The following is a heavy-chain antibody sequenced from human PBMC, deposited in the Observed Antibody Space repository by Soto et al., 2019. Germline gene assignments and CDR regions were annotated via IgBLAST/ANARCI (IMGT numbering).Heavy chain of an antibody. V-gene: IGHV3-49*04. CDR3: SRSLAIDFDS. Sequence: GGSLRLSCAASGFTFSDYYMSWVRLTPGKGLEWVGFIRRIAYGGTTDYAASVKGRFTISRDDSRKIVYLQMSRLKIEDTAVYYCSRSLAIDFDSWGQGTLVTVSS. CDR1: GFTFSDYY. J-gene: IGHJ4*02. CDR2: IRRIAYGGTT.